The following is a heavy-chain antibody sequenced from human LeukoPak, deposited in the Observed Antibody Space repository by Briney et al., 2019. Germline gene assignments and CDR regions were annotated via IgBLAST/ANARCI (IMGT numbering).Heavy chain of an antibody. V-gene: IGHV3-21*01. CDR1: GFTFSSYS. CDR2: ISSSSSYI. D-gene: IGHD1-26*01. J-gene: IGHJ3*02. Sequence: SGGSLRLSCAASGFTFSSYSMNGVRQAPGKGLEWVSSISSSSSYIYYADSVKGRFTISRDNAKNSLYLQMNSLRAEDTAVYYCARALPSPLYSGSYADAFDIWGQGTMVTVSS. CDR3: ARALPSPLYSGSYADAFDI.